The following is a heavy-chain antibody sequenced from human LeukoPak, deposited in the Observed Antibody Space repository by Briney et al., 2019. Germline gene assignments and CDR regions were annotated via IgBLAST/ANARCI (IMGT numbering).Heavy chain of an antibody. V-gene: IGHV3-21*01. CDR1: GFTFSSYS. CDR2: ISSSSSYI. CDR3: ARDGSVGTTDNWFDP. Sequence: GGSLRLSCAASGFTFSSYSMNWVRQAPGKGLEWVSSISSSSSYIYYADSVKGRFTISRDNAKNLLYLQMNSLRAEDTAVYYCARDGSVGTTDNWFDPWGQGTLVTVSS. D-gene: IGHD2-21*02. J-gene: IGHJ5*02.